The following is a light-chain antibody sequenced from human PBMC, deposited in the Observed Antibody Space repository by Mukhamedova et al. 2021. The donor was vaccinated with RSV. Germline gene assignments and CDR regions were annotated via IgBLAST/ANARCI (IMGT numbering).Light chain of an antibody. CDR3: QQYYSAQFT. Sequence: WYQRRVHGKVPKLLIYLVSTLQSGVPSRFSGTGSETDFTLTINSLQPADVATYYCQQYYSAQFTFGPGTKVDLK. J-gene: IGKJ3*01. V-gene: IGKV1-27*01. CDR2: LVS.